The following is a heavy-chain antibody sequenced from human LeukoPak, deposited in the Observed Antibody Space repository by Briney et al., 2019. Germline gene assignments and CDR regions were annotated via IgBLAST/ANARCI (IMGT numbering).Heavy chain of an antibody. CDR1: VYTFTSYY. D-gene: IGHD3-22*01. CDR2: INPNSGGT. J-gene: IGHJ4*02. Sequence: ASVTVSCKASVYTFTSYYMHWVRQAPGQGLEWMGWINPNSGGTNYAQKFQGRVTMTRDTSISTAYMGLSRLRSDDTAVYFCARVRLGYDTSGYFDYWGQGTLVTVS. V-gene: IGHV1-2*02. CDR3: ARVRLGYDTSGYFDY.